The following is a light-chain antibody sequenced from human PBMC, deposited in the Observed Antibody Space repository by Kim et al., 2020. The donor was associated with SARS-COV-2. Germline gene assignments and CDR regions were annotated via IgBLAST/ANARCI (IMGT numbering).Light chain of an antibody. J-gene: IGKJ2*01. CDR2: GAS. CDR1: QSVSSSY. Sequence: LSPGGRATLSGRASQSVSSSYLTWYQEKPRQAPRLLIYGASSRATGSPNRFRGSGSWTDFPLPISRLEPEDFAVYYCQEYGRSPNAFGQGTKLEI. CDR3: QEYGRSPNA. V-gene: IGKV3-20*01.